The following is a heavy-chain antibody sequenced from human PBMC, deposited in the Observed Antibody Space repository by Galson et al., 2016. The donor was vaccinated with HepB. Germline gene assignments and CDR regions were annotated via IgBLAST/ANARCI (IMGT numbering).Heavy chain of an antibody. CDR1: GYTFTSYA. CDR2: INAGNGNT. CDR3: ARDTPLSDSRGYQLTFDY. V-gene: IGHV1-3*01. J-gene: IGHJ4*02. D-gene: IGHD3-22*01. Sequence: SVKVSCKASGYTFTSYAMNWVRQAPGQRLEWMGWINAGNGNTKYSQNFQGRVTITRDTSASIVCMDLTSLRSEDTAVYYCARDTPLSDSRGYQLTFDYWGQGTLVTVSS.